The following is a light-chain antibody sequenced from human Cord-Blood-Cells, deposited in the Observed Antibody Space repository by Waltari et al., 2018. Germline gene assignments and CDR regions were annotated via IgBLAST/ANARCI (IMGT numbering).Light chain of an antibody. J-gene: IGLJ3*02. CDR1: SSDVGGYNY. Sequence: QSALTQPASVSGSPGQSITISCTGTSSDVGGYNYVSWYQQHPGKTPKLMIYDVSNRPSGVSNRFSGSKSGNTASLTISGLQAEDEADYYCSSYTSRSTWVFGGGTNLTVL. V-gene: IGLV2-14*03. CDR2: DVS. CDR3: SSYTSRSTWV.